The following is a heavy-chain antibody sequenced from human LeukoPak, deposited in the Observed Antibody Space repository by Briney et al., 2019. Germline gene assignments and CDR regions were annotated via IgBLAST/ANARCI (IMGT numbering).Heavy chain of an antibody. V-gene: IGHV3-30*04. Sequence: GGSLRLSCAASGFIFSNYPLHWVRQAPGKGLEWVAVISHDGKVKYYADSVKGRFTISRDDSTNTLCLQMNSLRPEDTAIYYCARDLSRGAPDYFDNWGQGTLVTVSS. CDR2: ISHDGKVK. CDR3: ARDLSRGAPDYFDN. CDR1: GFIFSNYP. D-gene: IGHD3-10*01. J-gene: IGHJ4*02.